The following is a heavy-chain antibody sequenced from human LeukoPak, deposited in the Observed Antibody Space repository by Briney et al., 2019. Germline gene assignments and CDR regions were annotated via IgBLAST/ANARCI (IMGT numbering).Heavy chain of an antibody. CDR2: MYYSGTT. V-gene: IGHV4-39*01. Sequence: NPGGSLRLSCAASGFTFSSYSMNWVRQSPGKGLEWIASMYYSGTTYYNPSLKSRVTISVDTYKSQLSLKLSSVTAADTAVYYCARQRGSGWYHPHLFWGQGILVTVSS. D-gene: IGHD6-19*01. CDR3: ARQRGSGWYHPHLF. J-gene: IGHJ4*02. CDR1: GFTFSSYSMN.